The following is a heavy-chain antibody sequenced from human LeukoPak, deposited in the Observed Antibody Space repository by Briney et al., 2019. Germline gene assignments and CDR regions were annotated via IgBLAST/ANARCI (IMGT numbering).Heavy chain of an antibody. Sequence: GGSLRLSCAASGFMFSSHGMHWVRQAPGKGLEWVAAIWYDGSKTYYAESVKGRFSISRDDSKSTLYLQMNSLRAEDTAVYYCARKGIGSSRYQNMDVWGKGTTVTVSS. CDR3: ARKGIGSSRYQNMDV. D-gene: IGHD6-25*01. V-gene: IGHV3-33*01. J-gene: IGHJ6*03. CDR1: GFMFSSHG. CDR2: IWYDGSKT.